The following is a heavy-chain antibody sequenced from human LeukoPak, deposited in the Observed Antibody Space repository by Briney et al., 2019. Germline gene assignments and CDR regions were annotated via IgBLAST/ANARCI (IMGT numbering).Heavy chain of an antibody. CDR3: ARGGYYGSGNDFRFDP. Sequence: SETLSLTCTVSGGSISSYYWNWIRQPPGKGLEWIGYIYYTGSTNYNPSLKSRVTISVETSKNQFSLKLKSVTAADTAVYYCARGGYYGSGNDFRFDPWGQGTLVTVSS. V-gene: IGHV4-59*01. CDR2: IYYTGST. CDR1: GGSISSYY. D-gene: IGHD3-10*01. J-gene: IGHJ5*02.